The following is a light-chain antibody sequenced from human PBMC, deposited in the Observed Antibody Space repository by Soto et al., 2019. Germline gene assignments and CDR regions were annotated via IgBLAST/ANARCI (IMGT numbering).Light chain of an antibody. CDR2: EAS. CDR3: QQYGNSPMT. J-gene: IGKJ5*01. CDR1: QVVSSGY. V-gene: IGKV3-20*01. Sequence: ETVLTQSPGTLSLSPGERATLSCRASQVVSSGYFAWYQQKPGQAPRLLIYEASTRATGTPDRFSGSGSGTEFTLTISRLEPEDFAVYLCQQYGNSPMTFGQGTRLEIK.